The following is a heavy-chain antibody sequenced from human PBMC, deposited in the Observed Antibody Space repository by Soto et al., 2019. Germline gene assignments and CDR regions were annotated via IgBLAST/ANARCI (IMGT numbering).Heavy chain of an antibody. D-gene: IGHD3-22*01. CDR2: INHSGST. V-gene: IGHV4-34*01. CDR1: GGSFSGYY. J-gene: IGHJ4*02. CDR3: ARGLSSGYSTFDY. Sequence: SETLSLTCAVYGGSFSGYYWNWIRQPPGKGLEWIGEINHSGSTNYNPSLKSRVTISVDTSKNQFSLKLSSVTAADTAVYYCARGLSSGYSTFDYWGQGTLVTVSS.